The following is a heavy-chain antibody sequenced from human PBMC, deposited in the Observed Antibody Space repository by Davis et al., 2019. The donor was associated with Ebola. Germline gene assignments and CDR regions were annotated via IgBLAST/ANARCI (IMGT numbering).Heavy chain of an antibody. CDR3: ARLRGFERIGDLFWFDP. CDR2: VDPRDSYA. D-gene: IGHD3-10*01. J-gene: IGHJ5*02. CDR1: GYSFTSYW. V-gene: IGHV5-10-1*01. Sequence: GESLKISCKGSGYSFTSYWIGWVRQMPGKGLEWMGRVDPRDSYANYSPSFQGHVTISTDKSINTAFLQWSSLKASDTAVYYCARLRGFERIGDLFWFDPWGQGTLVTVSS.